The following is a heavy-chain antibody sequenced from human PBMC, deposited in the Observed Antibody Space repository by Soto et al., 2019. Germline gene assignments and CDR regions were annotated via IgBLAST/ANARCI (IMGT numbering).Heavy chain of an antibody. CDR1: GGSISSGGDS. Sequence: SETLSLTCAVSGGSISSGGDSWSWIRQPPGKGLEWIGYIYHSGSIYYNPSLKSRVTISVDRSKNQFSLKLSSVTAADTAVYYCARGQVVAAQHWGQGTLVTVSS. CDR2: IYHSGSI. CDR3: ARGQVVAAQH. V-gene: IGHV4-30-2*01. D-gene: IGHD2-15*01. J-gene: IGHJ4*02.